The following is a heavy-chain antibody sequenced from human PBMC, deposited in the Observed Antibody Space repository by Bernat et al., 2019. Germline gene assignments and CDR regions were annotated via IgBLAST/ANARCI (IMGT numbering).Heavy chain of an antibody. Sequence: QLVESGGGVVQPGRSLRLSCAASGFTFSTYAMHWVRQAPGKGLEWVAVMSYDGSNKYYADSVEGRFTISRDNSENTLYLQMNSLRAEDTAIYYCARDAQYSSSYYYYYMDVWGKGTTVTVSS. V-gene: IGHV3-30*01. CDR3: ARDAQYSSSYYYYYMDV. CDR1: GFTFSTYA. D-gene: IGHD6-6*01. J-gene: IGHJ6*03. CDR2: MSYDGSNK.